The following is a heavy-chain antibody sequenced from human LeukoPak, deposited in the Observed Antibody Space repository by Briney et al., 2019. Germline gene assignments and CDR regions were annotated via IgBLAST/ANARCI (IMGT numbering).Heavy chain of an antibody. D-gene: IGHD3-10*01. J-gene: IGHJ6*02. Sequence: SETLSLTCTVSGGSISSSSYYWGWIRQPPGKGLEWIGSIYYSGSTYYNPSLKSRVTISVDTSKNQFSLKLSSVTAADTAVYYCARGSYYYGSGRHMDVWGQGTTVTVSS. CDR3: ARGSYYYGSGRHMDV. CDR1: GGSISSSSYY. V-gene: IGHV4-39*07. CDR2: IYYSGST.